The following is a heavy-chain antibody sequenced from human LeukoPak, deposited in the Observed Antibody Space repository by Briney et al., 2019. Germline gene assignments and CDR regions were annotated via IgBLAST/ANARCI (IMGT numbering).Heavy chain of an antibody. CDR3: ARCPYCSGGTCYSQYFDY. D-gene: IGHD2-15*01. CDR1: GYTFTSYG. J-gene: IGHJ4*02. V-gene: IGHV1-18*01. Sequence: ASVKVSCKASGYTFTSYGISWVRQAPGQGLEWMGWISAYNGNTNYAQKLQGRVTMTTDTSTSTAHMELRSLRSDDTAVYYCARCPYCSGGTCYSQYFDYWGQGTLVTVSS. CDR2: ISAYNGNT.